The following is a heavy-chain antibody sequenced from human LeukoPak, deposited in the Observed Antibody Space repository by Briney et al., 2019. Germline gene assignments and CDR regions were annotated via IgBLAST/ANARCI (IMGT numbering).Heavy chain of an antibody. Sequence: KPSETLSLTCTVSGGSISSYYWSWIRQPPGKGLGWIGYIYYSGSTNYNPSLKSRVTISVDTSKNQSSLKLSSVTAADTAVYYCARVDTAMVLFDYWGQGTLVTVSS. D-gene: IGHD5-18*01. CDR1: GGSISSYY. J-gene: IGHJ4*02. CDR3: ARVDTAMVLFDY. V-gene: IGHV4-59*01. CDR2: IYYSGST.